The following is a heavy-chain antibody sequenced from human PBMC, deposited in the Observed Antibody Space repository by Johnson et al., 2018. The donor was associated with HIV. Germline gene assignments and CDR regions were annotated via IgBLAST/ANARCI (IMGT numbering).Heavy chain of an antibody. D-gene: IGHD6-19*01. CDR2: ISWNSGSI. V-gene: IGHV3-9*01. CDR3: AKDQQWLAHDAFDI. Sequence: VQLVESGGGLVQPGGSLRLSCAASGFTFSNYAMSWVRQAPGKGLEWVSGISWNSGSIGYADSVKGRFTISRDNAKNSLYLQMNSLRAEDTALYYCAKDQQWLAHDAFDIWGQGTMVTVSS. J-gene: IGHJ3*02. CDR1: GFTFSNYA.